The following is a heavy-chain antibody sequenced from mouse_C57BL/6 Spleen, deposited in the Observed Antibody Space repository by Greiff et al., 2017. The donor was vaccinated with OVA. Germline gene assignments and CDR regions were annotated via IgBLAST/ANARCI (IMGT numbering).Heavy chain of an antibody. CDR2: INYDGSST. J-gene: IGHJ4*01. V-gene: IGHV5-16*01. CDR3: AREGDGYYGDAMDY. Sequence: EVHLVESEGGLVQPGSSMKLSCTASGFTFSDYYMAWVRQVPEKGLEWVANINYDGSSTYYLDSLKSRFIISRDNAKNILYLQMSSLKSEDTATYYCAREGDGYYGDAMDYWGQGTSVTVSS. CDR1: GFTFSDYY. D-gene: IGHD2-3*01.